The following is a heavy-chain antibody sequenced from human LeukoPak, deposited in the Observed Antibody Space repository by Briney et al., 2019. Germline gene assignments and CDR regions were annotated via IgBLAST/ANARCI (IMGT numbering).Heavy chain of an antibody. Sequence: PSETLSLTCTVSGGSISSSSYYWGWIRQPPGKGLEWIGEINHSGSTNYNPSLKSRVTISVDTSKNQFSLKLSSVTAADTAVYYCARLTGGYPDYWGQGTLVTVSS. CDR2: INHSGST. V-gene: IGHV4-39*07. D-gene: IGHD1-26*01. CDR3: ARLTGGYPDY. CDR1: GGSISSSSYY. J-gene: IGHJ4*02.